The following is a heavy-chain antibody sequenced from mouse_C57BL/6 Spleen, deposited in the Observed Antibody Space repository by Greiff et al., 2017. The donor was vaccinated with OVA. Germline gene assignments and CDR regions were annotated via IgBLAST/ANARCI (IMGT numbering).Heavy chain of an antibody. D-gene: IGHD2-3*01. Sequence: DVMLVESGGGLVKPGGSLKLSCAASGFTFSDYGMHWVRQAPEKGLEWVAYISSGSSTIYYADTVKGRFTISRDNAKNTLFLQMTSLRSEDTAMYYCATNYDGYFDYWGQGTTLTVSS. J-gene: IGHJ2*01. CDR1: GFTFSDYG. CDR3: ATNYDGYFDY. CDR2: ISSGSSTI. V-gene: IGHV5-17*01.